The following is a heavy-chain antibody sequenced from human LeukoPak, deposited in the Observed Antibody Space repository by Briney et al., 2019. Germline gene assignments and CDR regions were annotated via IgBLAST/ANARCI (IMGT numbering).Heavy chain of an antibody. CDR1: GFTFSSYW. CDR3: ARPSRSTPGSD. D-gene: IGHD1-26*01. J-gene: IGHJ4*02. Sequence: PGGSLRLSCAPSGFTFSSYWMSWVRQAPGKGLEWVANIKQGGSEKYYVDSVKGRFTISRDNAKNSLYLQMNSLRAEDTAVYYCARPSRSTPGSDWGQGTLVTVSS. V-gene: IGHV3-7*01. CDR2: IKQGGSEK.